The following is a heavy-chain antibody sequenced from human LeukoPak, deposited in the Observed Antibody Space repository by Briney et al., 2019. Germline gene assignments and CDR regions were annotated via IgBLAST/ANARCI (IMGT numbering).Heavy chain of an antibody. CDR2: IYSGGST. Sequence: GGSLRLSCAASGFTVSSNYMSWVRQAPGKGLEWVSVIYSGGSTYYADSVKGRFTISRDNSKNTLYLQMNSLRAEDTAVYYCASTVTTPYYYYGMDVWGQGTTVTVSS. J-gene: IGHJ6*02. CDR1: GFTVSSNY. V-gene: IGHV3-66*01. D-gene: IGHD4-17*01. CDR3: ASTVTTPYYYYGMDV.